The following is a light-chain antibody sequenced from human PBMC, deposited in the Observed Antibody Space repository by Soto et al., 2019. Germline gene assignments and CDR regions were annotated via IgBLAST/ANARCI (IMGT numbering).Light chain of an antibody. CDR3: QQYYSTPHT. J-gene: IGKJ2*01. CDR2: WAS. Sequence: DIVMTQSPDSLAVSLGERATINCKSSQSVLYSSNNKNYLAWYQQKPGQTPNLLIYWASTRESGVPDRFSGSGYGTDFTLTISSLQAEDVAVYYCQQYYSTPHTFGQGTRLEIK. CDR1: QSVLYSSNNKNY. V-gene: IGKV4-1*01.